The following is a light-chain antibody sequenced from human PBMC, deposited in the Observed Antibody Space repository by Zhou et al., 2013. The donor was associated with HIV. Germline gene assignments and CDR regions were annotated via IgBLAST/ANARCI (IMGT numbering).Light chain of an antibody. V-gene: IGLV2-14*03. Sequence: QSALTQPASVSGSPGQSITISCTGTSSDVGGYNYVSWYQQHPGKAPNLTIYDVSKRPSGVSNRFSGSKSGNTASLTISGLQAEDEADYYCSSYTSSSTYVVFGGGTKLTVL. CDR1: SSDVGGYNY. J-gene: IGLJ2*01. CDR2: DVS. CDR3: SSYTSSSTYVV.